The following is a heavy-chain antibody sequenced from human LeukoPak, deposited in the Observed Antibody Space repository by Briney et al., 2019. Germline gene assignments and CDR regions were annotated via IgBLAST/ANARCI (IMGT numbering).Heavy chain of an antibody. Sequence: PSQTLSLTCTVSSDSISSGDYYWRWLRQPAGKGLEFIGYINKNGGTYYNPPLKSRVSISIDTSKNQFSLKLTSVTAADTAVYFCAREHKSYGDYPYYFDSWGQGTVVTVSS. CDR3: AREHKSYGDYPYYFDS. J-gene: IGHJ4*02. D-gene: IGHD4-17*01. CDR2: INKNGGT. V-gene: IGHV4-30-4*01. CDR1: SDSISSGDYY.